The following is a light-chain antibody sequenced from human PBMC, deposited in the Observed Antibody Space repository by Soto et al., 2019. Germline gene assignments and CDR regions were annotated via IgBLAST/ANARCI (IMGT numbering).Light chain of an antibody. CDR2: DVS. CDR3: SSYTSSNTVV. V-gene: IGLV2-14*01. CDR1: SSDVGGYNY. J-gene: IGLJ2*01. Sequence: QSALTQPASVSGSPGQSITISCTGTSSDVGGYNYVSWYQQHPGKAPKLMIYDVSNRPSGVSNRFSGSKSGNTASLTIFGLQAEDEADYYCSSYTSSNTVVFGGGTKLTVL.